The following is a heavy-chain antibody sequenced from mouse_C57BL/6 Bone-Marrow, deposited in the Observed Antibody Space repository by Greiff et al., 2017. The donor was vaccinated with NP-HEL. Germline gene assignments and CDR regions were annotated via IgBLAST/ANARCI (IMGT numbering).Heavy chain of an antibody. CDR1: GYTFTSYW. J-gene: IGHJ2*01. V-gene: IGHV1-7*01. CDR2: INPSSGYT. Sequence: QVQLKQSGAALAKPGASVKLSCKASGYTFTSYWMRWVKQRPGQGLEWIGYINPSSGYTKYNQKFKDKATLTADKSSSTAYMQLSSLTDEDSAVYYCARPQLGYWGQGTTLTVSS. CDR3: ARPQLGY.